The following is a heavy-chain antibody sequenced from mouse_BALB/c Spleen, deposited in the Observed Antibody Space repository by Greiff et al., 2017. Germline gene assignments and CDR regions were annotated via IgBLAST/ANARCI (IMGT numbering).Heavy chain of an antibody. D-gene: IGHD2-10*02. V-gene: IGHV1-14*01. CDR3: ARCEYGNLITHAMDY. CDR1: GYTFTSYV. CDR2: INPYNDGT. Sequence: VQLQQSGPELVKPGASVKMSCKASGYTFTSYVMHWVKQKPGHGLEWIGYINPYNDGTKYNEKFKGKATLTSDKSSSTAYMELSSLTSEDSAVYYCARCEYGNLITHAMDYWGQGTSVTVSS. J-gene: IGHJ4*01.